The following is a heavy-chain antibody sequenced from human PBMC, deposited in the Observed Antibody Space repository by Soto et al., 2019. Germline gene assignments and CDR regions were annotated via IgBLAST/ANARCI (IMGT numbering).Heavy chain of an antibody. J-gene: IGHJ6*02. D-gene: IGHD3-9*01. Sequence: PGGSLRLPCAASGFTFSTYAMSWVRQAPGKGLEWVAGISVSAGSTYFADSVRGRFTIFRDNSKNTLDLQMNSLRVEDTAVYHFAKVVVRYFDWHWGYYSGMDVWGPGTTVTVSS. CDR1: GFTFSTYA. V-gene: IGHV3-23*01. CDR3: AKVVVRYFDWHWGYYSGMDV. CDR2: ISVSAGST.